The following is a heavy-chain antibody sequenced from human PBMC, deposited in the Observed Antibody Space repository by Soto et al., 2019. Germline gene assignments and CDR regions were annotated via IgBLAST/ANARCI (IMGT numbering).Heavy chain of an antibody. V-gene: IGHV3-21*01. J-gene: IGHJ4*02. D-gene: IGHD3-10*01. CDR1: GFTFSSYN. CDR3: ARDVCFGTLSVPDSCDY. Sequence: GGFLRLSCAASGFTFSSYNMNWVRQAPGKGLEWVSSISSSSSYIYYADSVKGRFTISRDNAKNSLYRQLNSLRAEVTAVYYCARDVCFGTLSVPDSCDYWGQGTLVTVSS. CDR2: ISSSSSYI.